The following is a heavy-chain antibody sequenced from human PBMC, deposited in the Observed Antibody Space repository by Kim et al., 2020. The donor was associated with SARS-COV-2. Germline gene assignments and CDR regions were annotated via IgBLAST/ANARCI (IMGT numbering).Heavy chain of an antibody. D-gene: IGHD2-15*01. CDR3: ARVSCSGGSCYGGWFDP. Sequence: SETLSLTCTVSGGSISSSSYYWGWIRQPPGKGLEWIGSIYYSGSTYYNPSLKSRVTISVDTSKNQFSLKLSSVTAADTAVYYCARVSCSGGSCYGGWFDPWGQGTLVTVSS. V-gene: IGHV4-39*07. CDR2: IYYSGST. J-gene: IGHJ5*02. CDR1: GGSISSSSYY.